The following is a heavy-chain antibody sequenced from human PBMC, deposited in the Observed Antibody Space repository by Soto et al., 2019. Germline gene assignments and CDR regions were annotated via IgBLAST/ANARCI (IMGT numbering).Heavy chain of an antibody. CDR2: ISSSSSTI. V-gene: IGHV3-48*02. D-gene: IGHD2-2*01. CDR3: AAPEYCSSTSCYNYYGMDV. J-gene: IGHJ6*02. CDR1: GFNFSSYS. Sequence: EVQLVESGGGLVQPGGSLRLSCADSGFNFSSYSMNWVRQAPGKGLEWVSYISSSSSTIYYADSVKGRFTISRDNAKNSLYLQMNSLRDEDTAVYYCAAPEYCSSTSCYNYYGMDVWGQGTTVTVSS.